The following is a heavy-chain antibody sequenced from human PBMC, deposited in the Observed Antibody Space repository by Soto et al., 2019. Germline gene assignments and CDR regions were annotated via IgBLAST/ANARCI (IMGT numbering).Heavy chain of an antibody. J-gene: IGHJ4*02. CDR3: ARGGNSWYVDY. CDR1: GGTFSSYA. Sequence: ASVKVSCKASGGTFSSYAISWVRQAPGQGLEWMGWISANNGKTNYAQKLQGRVTMTTDTSTSTAYMELRSLRSDDTAVYYCARGGNSWYVDYWGQGTLVTVSS. CDR2: ISANNGKT. V-gene: IGHV1-18*01. D-gene: IGHD6-13*01.